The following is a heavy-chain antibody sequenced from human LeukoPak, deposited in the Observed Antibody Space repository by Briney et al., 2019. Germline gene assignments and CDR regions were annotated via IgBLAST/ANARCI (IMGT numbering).Heavy chain of an antibody. CDR1: GGTFSSYA. D-gene: IGHD3-22*01. CDR3: ARGPRRGHPAGYYYDKTTSYYYYMDV. Sequence: SVKVSCKASGGTFSSYAISWVRQAPGQGLEWMGGIIPIFGTANYAQKFQGRVTITTDESTSTAYMELSSLRSEDTAVYYCARGPRRGHPAGYYYDKTTSYYYYMDVWGKGTTVTVSS. J-gene: IGHJ6*03. CDR2: IIPIFGTA. V-gene: IGHV1-69*05.